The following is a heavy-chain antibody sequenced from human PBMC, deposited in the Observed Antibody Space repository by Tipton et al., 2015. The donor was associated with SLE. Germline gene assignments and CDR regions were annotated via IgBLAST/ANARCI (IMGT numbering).Heavy chain of an antibody. CDR3: ASAFRCNAGVCFPFDF. D-gene: IGHD2-21*02. J-gene: IGHJ4*02. CDR1: GDPISSGGYY. V-gene: IGHV4-39*01. CDR2: IHYTGRA. Sequence: TLSLTCSVSGDPISSGGYYWSWIRQHPGKGLEWIGNIHYTGRASYNPSLNSRVSLSIEPSRRQFSLKLTSVTAADTAVYYCASAFRCNAGVCFPFDFWGQGTLITVSS.